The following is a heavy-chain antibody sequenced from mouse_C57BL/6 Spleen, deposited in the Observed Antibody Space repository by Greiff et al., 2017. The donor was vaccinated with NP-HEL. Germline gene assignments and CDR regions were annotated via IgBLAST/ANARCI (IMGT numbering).Heavy chain of an antibody. CDR2: IDPENGDT. Sequence: VQLKESGAELVRPGASVKLSCTASGFNIKDDYMHWVKQRPEQGLEWIGWIDPENGDTEYASKFQGKATITADTSSNTAYLQLSSLTSEDTAVYYCTPTIVTTCRFAYWGQGTLVTVSA. D-gene: IGHD2-5*01. J-gene: IGHJ3*01. CDR3: TPTIVTTCRFAY. V-gene: IGHV14-4*01. CDR1: GFNIKDDY.